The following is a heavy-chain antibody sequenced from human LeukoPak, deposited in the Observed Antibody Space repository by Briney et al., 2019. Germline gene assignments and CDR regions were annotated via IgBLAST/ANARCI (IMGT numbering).Heavy chain of an antibody. CDR1: GFTFSSYA. CDR2: ISGSGGST. Sequence: PGGSLRLSCAASGFTFSSYAMSWVRQASGKGLEWVSAISGSGGSTYYADSVKGRFTISRDNSKNTLYLQMNSLRAEDTAVYYCAKDLSQIVVVPAASDYWGQGTLVTVSS. CDR3: AKDLSQIVVVPAASDY. V-gene: IGHV3-23*01. J-gene: IGHJ4*02. D-gene: IGHD2-2*01.